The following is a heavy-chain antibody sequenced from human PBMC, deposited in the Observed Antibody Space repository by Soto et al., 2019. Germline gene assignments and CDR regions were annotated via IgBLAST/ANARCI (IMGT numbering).Heavy chain of an antibody. CDR3: ARDYQYYYDSSGPYDAFDI. D-gene: IGHD3-22*01. V-gene: IGHV1-69*13. Sequence: SVKVSCKASGGTFSSYAISWVRQAPGQGLEWMGGIIPIFGTANYAQKFQGRVTITADESTSTAYMELSSLRSEDTAVYYCARDYQYYYDSSGPYDAFDIWGQGTMVTVSS. CDR1: GGTFSSYA. J-gene: IGHJ3*02. CDR2: IIPIFGTA.